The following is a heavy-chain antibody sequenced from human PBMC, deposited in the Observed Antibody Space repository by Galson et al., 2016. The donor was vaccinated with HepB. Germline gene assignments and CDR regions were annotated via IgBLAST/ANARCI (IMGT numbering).Heavy chain of an antibody. V-gene: IGHV3-23*01. CDR3: AKGGFLFMDV. CDR1: GFIFSNYA. J-gene: IGHJ6*03. CDR2: ITASGSHT. D-gene: IGHD3-10*01. Sequence: SLRLSCAVSGFIFSNYAMTWVRQAPGKGLEWVSTITASGSHTYYADSMKDRFTISRDNSNNTIYLQMKSLRAEDTALFYCAKGGFLFMDVWGKGTTVTVSS.